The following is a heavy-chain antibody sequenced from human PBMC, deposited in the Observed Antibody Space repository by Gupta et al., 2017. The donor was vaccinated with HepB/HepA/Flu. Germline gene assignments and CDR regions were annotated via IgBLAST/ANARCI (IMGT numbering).Heavy chain of an antibody. J-gene: IGHJ4*02. Sequence: EVQLVESGGGLVQPGGSLRLSCAASGFTFSTYWMSWVRQAPGKGLEWVANIKQDGSEKYYVDSVKGRFTISRDNAKNSLYPQMNSLRADDTAVYYCARGPRGVVIHFDYWGQGTLVTVSS. CDR2: IKQDGSEK. CDR1: GFTFSTYW. CDR3: ARGPRGVVIHFDY. D-gene: IGHD3-3*01. V-gene: IGHV3-7*04.